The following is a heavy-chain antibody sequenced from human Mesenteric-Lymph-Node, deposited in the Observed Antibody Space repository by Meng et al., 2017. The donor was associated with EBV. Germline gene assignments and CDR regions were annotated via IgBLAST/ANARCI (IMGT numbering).Heavy chain of an antibody. D-gene: IGHD2-2*01. CDR2: IDPNSGDT. J-gene: IGHJ4*02. Sequence: QVQLVQSGTEVKKPGASVKVSCKASGYTFTNCYINWVRQAPGQGLEWMGRIDPNSGDTDYAQKFQARVTMTRDTSIRTAYMELDSLRSDDTAVYYCASTILVPGPDSWGQGTLVTVSS. CDR3: ASTILVPGPDS. V-gene: IGHV1-2*06. CDR1: GYTFTNCY.